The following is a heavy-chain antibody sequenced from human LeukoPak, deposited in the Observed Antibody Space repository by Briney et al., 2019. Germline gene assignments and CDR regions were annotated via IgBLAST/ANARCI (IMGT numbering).Heavy chain of an antibody. Sequence: GGSLRLSCASSGFTFSSYGMHWVRQAPGKGLEWVAFIRYDGSNKYYADSVKGRFTISRDNSKNTLYLQMNSLRAEDTAVYYCAKGRTQLVGCFRDDYWGQGTLVTVSS. CDR1: GFTFSSYG. CDR2: IRYDGSNK. D-gene: IGHD6-6*01. J-gene: IGHJ4*02. CDR3: AKGRTQLVGCFRDDY. V-gene: IGHV3-30*02.